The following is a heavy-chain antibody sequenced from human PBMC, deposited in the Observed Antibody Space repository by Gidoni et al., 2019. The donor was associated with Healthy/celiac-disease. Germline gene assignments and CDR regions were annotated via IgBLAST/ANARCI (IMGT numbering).Heavy chain of an antibody. CDR1: GYTLPDYY. D-gene: IGHD2-21*01. V-gene: IGHV1-2*02. Sequence: QEQLVQSGAEVKKPGASVKVSCQASGYTLPDYYIHWVRQAPGQGLEWMGWINPNSGGTKYAQKFQDRVSMTTDTSISTAYMEVSRLTSDDTAVYYCARGTIRMDVWGQGTTVTVSS. CDR2: INPNSGGT. CDR3: ARGTIRMDV. J-gene: IGHJ6*02.